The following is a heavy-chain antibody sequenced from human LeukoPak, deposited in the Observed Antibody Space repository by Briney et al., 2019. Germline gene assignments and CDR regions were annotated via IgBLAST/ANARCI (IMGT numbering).Heavy chain of an antibody. CDR3: ARIYYDILTGYGLDY. V-gene: IGHV1-69*04. D-gene: IGHD3-9*01. CDR2: TIPILGIA. Sequence: SVKVSCKASGGTFSSYAISWVRQAPGQGLEWMGRTIPILGIANYAQKFQGRVTITADESTSTAYMELSSLRSEDTAVYYCARIYYDILTGYGLDYWGQGTLVTVSS. J-gene: IGHJ4*02. CDR1: GGTFSSYA.